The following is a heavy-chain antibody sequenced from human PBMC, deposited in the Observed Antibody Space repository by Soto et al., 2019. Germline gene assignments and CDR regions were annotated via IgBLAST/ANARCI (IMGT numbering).Heavy chain of an antibody. CDR1: GDGVSSNSAG. V-gene: IGHV6-1*01. D-gene: IGHD3-10*01. CDR2: TYYKSKWNN. J-gene: IGHJ6*02. Sequence: QTRSLAWVISGDGVSSNSAGCNWIRQSPSRGLEWLGRTYYKSKWNNDYALSVKSRITINPDTSKNQFSLHLYSVTPEDTAVYYCTGITCFRGMDVWGQGTQVTVYS. CDR3: TGITCFRGMDV.